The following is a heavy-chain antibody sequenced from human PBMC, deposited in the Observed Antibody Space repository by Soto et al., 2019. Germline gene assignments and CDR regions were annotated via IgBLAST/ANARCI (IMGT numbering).Heavy chain of an antibody. D-gene: IGHD6-13*01. Sequence: SVKVSCKASGGTFSSYAISWVRQAPGQGLEWMGGIIPIFGTANYAQKFQGRVTITADESTSTAYMELSSLRSEDTAVYYCARYSSSWRDFDYWGQGTLVTVSS. CDR3: ARYSSSWRDFDY. CDR1: GGTFSSYA. V-gene: IGHV1-69*13. J-gene: IGHJ4*02. CDR2: IIPIFGTA.